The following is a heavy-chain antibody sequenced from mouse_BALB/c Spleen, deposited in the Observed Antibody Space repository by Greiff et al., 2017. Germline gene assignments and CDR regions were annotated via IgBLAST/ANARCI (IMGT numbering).Heavy chain of an antibody. CDR3: ARSAGGGAMDY. Sequence: EVQGVESGGGLVQPGGSRKLSCAASGFTFSSFGMHWVRQAPEKGLEWVAYISSGSSTIYYADTVKGRFTISRDNPKNTLFLQMTSLRSEDTAMYYCARSAGGGAMDYWGQGTSVTVSS. CDR1: GFTFSSFG. CDR2: ISSGSSTI. J-gene: IGHJ4*01. V-gene: IGHV5-17*02.